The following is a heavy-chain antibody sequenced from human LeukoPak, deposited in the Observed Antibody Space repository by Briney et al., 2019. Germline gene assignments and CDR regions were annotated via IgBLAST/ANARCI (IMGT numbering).Heavy chain of an antibody. Sequence: ASETLSLTCTVSGGSISSYYWSWIRQPPGKGLEWIGYIYYSGSTNYNPSLKSRVAISVDTSKNQFSLKLSSVTAADTAVYYCASLKMGYSSSWHDAFDIWGQGTMVTVSS. D-gene: IGHD6-13*01. CDR1: GGSISSYY. CDR3: ASLKMGYSSSWHDAFDI. J-gene: IGHJ3*02. V-gene: IGHV4-59*01. CDR2: IYYSGST.